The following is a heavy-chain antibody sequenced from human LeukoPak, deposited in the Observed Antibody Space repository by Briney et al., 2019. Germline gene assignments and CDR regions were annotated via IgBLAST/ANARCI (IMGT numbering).Heavy chain of an antibody. CDR1: GYTFTSYY. D-gene: IGHD6-19*01. CDR2: INPNSGGT. CDR3: ARDSIAVAGLGIDY. J-gene: IGHJ4*02. V-gene: IGHV1-2*02. Sequence: ASVKVSCKASGYTFTSYYMHWVRQAPGQGLEWMGWINPNSGGTNYAQKFQGRVTMTRDTSISTAYMELSRLRSDDTAVYYCARDSIAVAGLGIDYWGQGTLVTVSS.